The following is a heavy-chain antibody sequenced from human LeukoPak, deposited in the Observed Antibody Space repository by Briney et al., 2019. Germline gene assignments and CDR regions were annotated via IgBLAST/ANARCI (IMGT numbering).Heavy chain of an antibody. J-gene: IGHJ4*02. CDR1: GYTXTXXG. D-gene: IGHD6-13*01. Sequence: ASVKVSCKASGYTXTXXGIXWVRQAPGXXXXXMGWISAYNGNTNYAQKLQGRVTMTTDTSTSTAYMELRSLRSDDTAVYYCARGIAAAGHFDYWGQGTLVTVSS. CDR2: ISAYNGNT. V-gene: IGHV1-18*01. CDR3: ARGIAAAGHFDY.